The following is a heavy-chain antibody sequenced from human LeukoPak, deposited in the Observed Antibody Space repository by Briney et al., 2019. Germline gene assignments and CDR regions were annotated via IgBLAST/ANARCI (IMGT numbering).Heavy chain of an antibody. CDR1: GFTFSSYE. V-gene: IGHV3-21*01. CDR3: ARDKWLTTTHYFDY. D-gene: IGHD4-11*01. CDR2: ISSSSSYI. Sequence: GGSLRLSCAASGFTFSSYEMNWVRQAPGKGLEWVSSISSSSSYIYYADSVKGRFTVSRDNAENSVYLQMNSLRAEDTAVYYCARDKWLTTTHYFDYWGQGTLVTVSS. J-gene: IGHJ4*02.